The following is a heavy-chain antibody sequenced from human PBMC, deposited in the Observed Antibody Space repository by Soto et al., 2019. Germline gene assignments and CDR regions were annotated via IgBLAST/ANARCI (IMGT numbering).Heavy chain of an antibody. Sequence: SETLSLTCTVSGGSIIDYYWSWIRQPPGKGLEWIGYIYYSGTTDYSPSLKSRVTISVDTSKNQFSLKLSSVTAADSAIYYCARVPDRWGQGTLVTVSS. CDR1: GGSIIDYY. D-gene: IGHD2-2*01. CDR3: ARVPDR. CDR2: IYYSGTT. J-gene: IGHJ4*02. V-gene: IGHV4-59*08.